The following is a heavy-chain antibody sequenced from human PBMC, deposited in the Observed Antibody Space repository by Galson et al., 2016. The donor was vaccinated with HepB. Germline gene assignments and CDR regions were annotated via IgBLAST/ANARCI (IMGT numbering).Heavy chain of an antibody. J-gene: IGHJ4*02. CDR2: ISASKGKT. CDR3: ARDRDYLLDS. Sequence: SVKVSCKASGYTFTSYGISWVRQAPGQGLEWMGWISASKGKTNYAQNLQGRVTMTTDTYTSTVYMGLRSLRSDDTAVYYCARDRDYLLDSWGQGTLVTVSS. CDR1: GYTFTSYG. D-gene: IGHD5-24*01. V-gene: IGHV1-18*01.